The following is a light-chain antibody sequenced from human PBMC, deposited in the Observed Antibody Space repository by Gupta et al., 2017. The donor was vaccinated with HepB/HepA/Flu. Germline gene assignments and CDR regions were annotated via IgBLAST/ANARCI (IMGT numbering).Light chain of an antibody. J-gene: IGKJ2*01. CDR1: QSVLYSSNNKNY. V-gene: IGKV4-1*01. CDR2: WAS. Sequence: DIVMTQSPDSLAVSLGERATINCKSSQSVLYSSNNKNYLAWYQQKPGQPPRLLIYWASTRESGVPDRFSGSGSGTDFTLTISSLQAEDVAVYYCQQYYGPPPPTFGQGTKLEIQ. CDR3: QQYYGPPPPT.